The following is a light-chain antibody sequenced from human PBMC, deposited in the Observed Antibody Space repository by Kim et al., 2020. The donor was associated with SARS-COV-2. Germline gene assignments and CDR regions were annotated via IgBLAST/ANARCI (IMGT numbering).Light chain of an antibody. J-gene: IGLJ1*01. CDR3: SSYAGKV. CDR2: EVS. CDR1: SSDVGGYNY. V-gene: IGLV2-8*01. Sequence: SASGSPGQSVTISCTGTSSDVGGYNYVSWYQQHPGKAPKLMIYEVSKRPSGVPDRFSGSKSGNTASLTVSGLQAEDEADYYCSSYAGKVFGTGTKVTV.